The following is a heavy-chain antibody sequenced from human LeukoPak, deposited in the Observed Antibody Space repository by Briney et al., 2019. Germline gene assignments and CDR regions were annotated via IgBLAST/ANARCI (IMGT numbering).Heavy chain of an antibody. CDR2: INTNTGNP. CDR3: ARVEGSSSSNWFDP. CDR1: GYTFTSYA. V-gene: IGHV7-4-1*02. Sequence: ASVTVSCKASGYTFTSYAMNWVRQAPGQGLEWMGWINTNTGNPTYAQGFTGRFVFSLDTSVSTAYLQISSLKAEDTAVYYCARVEGSSSSNWFDPWGQGTLVTVSS. J-gene: IGHJ5*02. D-gene: IGHD6-6*01.